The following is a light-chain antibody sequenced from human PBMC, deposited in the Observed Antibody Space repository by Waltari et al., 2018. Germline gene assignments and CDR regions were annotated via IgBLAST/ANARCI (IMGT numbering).Light chain of an antibody. V-gene: IGLV2-8*01. J-gene: IGLJ1*01. CDR2: EFS. Sequence: QSALTQPPSASGSPGQSVTISCTGTRRDIGLNNYVSWYQQHPGKAPKLIIYEFSNRPSGVPDRFSGSKSGNTASLTVSGLQPEDEADYYCTSNSGTTGVFGSGTKVTVL. CDR3: TSNSGTTGV. CDR1: RRDIGLNNY.